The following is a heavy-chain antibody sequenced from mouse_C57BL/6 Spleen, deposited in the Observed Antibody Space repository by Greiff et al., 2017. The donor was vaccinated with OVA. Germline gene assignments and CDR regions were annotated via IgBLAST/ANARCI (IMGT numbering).Heavy chain of an antibody. CDR2: IDPSDSET. CDR1: GYTFTSYW. J-gene: IGHJ2*01. D-gene: IGHD4-1*01. V-gene: IGHV1-52*01. CDR3: ARKELGLDY. Sequence: QVQLQQPGAELVRPGSSVKLSCKASGYTFTSYWMHWVKQRPIQGLEWIGNIDPSDSETHYNEKFKDKATLTVDKASSTASMQLSSLTSEDSAVYYCARKELGLDYWGQGTTLTVSS.